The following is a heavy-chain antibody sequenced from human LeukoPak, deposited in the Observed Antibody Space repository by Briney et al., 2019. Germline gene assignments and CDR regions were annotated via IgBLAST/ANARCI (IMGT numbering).Heavy chain of an antibody. D-gene: IGHD2-2*01. CDR3: ASGGCRSASCYGNF. CDR2: INPNNGGT. V-gene: IGHV1-2*02. CDR1: GYTFTAYY. Sequence: EASVKVSCKASGYTFTAYYIHWVRQAPGQGLEWMGWINPNNGGTNYAQNFRGRVTMTRDTSISTAYMELSSLTSDDTAVYYCASGGCRSASCYGNFWGQGTLVTVSS. J-gene: IGHJ4*02.